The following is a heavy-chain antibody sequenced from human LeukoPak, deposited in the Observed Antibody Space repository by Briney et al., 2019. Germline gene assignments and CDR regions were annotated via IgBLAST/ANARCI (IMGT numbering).Heavy chain of an antibody. V-gene: IGHV1-2*02. CDR3: ARDRDYSNTERGFDY. Sequence: GASVKVSCKTSGYTFTDYYIHWVRQAPEQGLEWMGWINPNSGETNSAQKFQGRVTMTGDTSISTAYMELRRVTSDDTAVYYCARDRDYSNTERGFDYWGQGTLVTVSS. J-gene: IGHJ4*02. CDR2: INPNSGET. CDR1: GYTFTDYY. D-gene: IGHD4-11*01.